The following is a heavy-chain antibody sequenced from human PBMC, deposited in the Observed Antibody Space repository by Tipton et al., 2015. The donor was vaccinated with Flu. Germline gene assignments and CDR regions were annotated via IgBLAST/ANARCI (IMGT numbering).Heavy chain of an antibody. Sequence: TLSLTCSVSGDSVGSVYFWGWIRQPPGQGLEWIGNIHRSGNGYYNPSFQSRVTMSVDLSKNQFSLKLRSVTAADTAVYYCARHLRCGGDCYSPLPKSGFDPWGQGTLVTVSS. CDR2: IHRSGNG. J-gene: IGHJ5*02. CDR3: ARHLRCGGDCYSPLPKSGFDP. V-gene: IGHV4-38-2*01. D-gene: IGHD2-21*02. CDR1: GDSVGSVYF.